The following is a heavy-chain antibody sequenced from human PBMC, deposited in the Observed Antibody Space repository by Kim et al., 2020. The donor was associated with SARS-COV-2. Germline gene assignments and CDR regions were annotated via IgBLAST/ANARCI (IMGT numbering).Heavy chain of an antibody. CDR3: ARGQREAPYYDFWSEDPYYYYGMDV. D-gene: IGHD3-3*01. V-gene: IGHV4-59*13. CDR1: GGSISSYY. J-gene: IGHJ6*02. Sequence: SETLSLTCTVSGGSISSYYWSWIRQPPGKGLEWIGYIYYSGSTNYNPSLKSRVTISVDTSKNQFSLKLSSVTAADTAVYYCARGQREAPYYDFWSEDPYYYYGMDVWGQGTTVTVSS. CDR2: IYYSGST.